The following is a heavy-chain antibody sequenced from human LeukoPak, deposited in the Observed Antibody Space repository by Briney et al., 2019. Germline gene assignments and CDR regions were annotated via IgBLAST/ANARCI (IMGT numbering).Heavy chain of an antibody. CDR1: GYIFTSYY. CDR2: IIPIFGTA. V-gene: IGHV1-69*13. Sequence: ASVKVSCKASGYIFTSYYMHWVRQAPGQGLEWMGGIIPIFGTANYAQKFQGRVTITADESTSTAYMELSSLRSEDTAVYYCARSGYYGDYVYYWGQGTLVTVSS. CDR3: ARSGYYGDYVYY. J-gene: IGHJ4*02. D-gene: IGHD4-17*01.